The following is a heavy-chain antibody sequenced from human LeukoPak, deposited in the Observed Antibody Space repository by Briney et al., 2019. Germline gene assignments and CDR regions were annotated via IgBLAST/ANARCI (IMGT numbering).Heavy chain of an antibody. V-gene: IGHV4-59*01. Sequence: SETLSLTCTVSGGSNSSYYWSWIRQPPGKGLEWIGYIYYSGTTDYNPSLKSRVTISVDTSNNQFSLKVSSVTAADTAVYYCARSSGAYRSFDYWGQGTLVPVSS. CDR3: ARSSGAYRSFDY. CDR2: IYYSGTT. J-gene: IGHJ4*02. CDR1: GGSNSSYY. D-gene: IGHD1-26*01.